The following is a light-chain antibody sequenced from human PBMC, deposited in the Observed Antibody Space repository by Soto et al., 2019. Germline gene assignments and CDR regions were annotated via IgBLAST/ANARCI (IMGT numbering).Light chain of an antibody. CDR3: ATWDIALSAVV. CDR1: NSNIGTKF. CDR2: ENV. J-gene: IGLJ3*02. Sequence: QSVLTQPPSVSAAPGQKVTVSCSGSNSNIGTKFVSWYQQFPGTAPKLLIFENVKRPSGIPDRFSGSKSGTSATLGITGLQAGDEADYYCATWDIALSAVVFGGGTTLTVL. V-gene: IGLV1-51*02.